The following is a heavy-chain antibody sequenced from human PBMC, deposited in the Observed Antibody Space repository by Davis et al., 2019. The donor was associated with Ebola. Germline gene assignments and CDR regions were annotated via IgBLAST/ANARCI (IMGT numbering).Heavy chain of an antibody. Sequence: MPWGSLRLSCAVYGGSISGYYWSWIRQPPRKGLEWIGEINHSGSTNYNPSLKSRVTISVDTSKNQFSLKLSSVTAADTAVYYCARGTTVIYYYYYRMDVWGQGTTVTVSS. CDR3: ARGTTVIYYYYYRMDV. D-gene: IGHD4-17*01. CDR1: GGSISGYY. J-gene: IGHJ6*02. CDR2: INHSGST. V-gene: IGHV4-34*01.